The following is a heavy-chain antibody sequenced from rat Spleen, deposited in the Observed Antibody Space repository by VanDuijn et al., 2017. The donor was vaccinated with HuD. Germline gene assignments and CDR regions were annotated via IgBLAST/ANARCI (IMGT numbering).Heavy chain of an antibody. CDR2: ISTGGANT. CDR1: GFTFSNYD. Sequence: EVQLVESGGGLVQPGRSLKLSCAASGFTFSNYDMAWVRQAPTKGLEWIASISTGGANTFYRDSEKGRFTVSRDNAKNTQYLQIDSLRSEDTATYYCSRPDNTYYVMDAWGQGASVTVSS. CDR3: SRPDNTYYVMDA. V-gene: IGHV5S13*01. J-gene: IGHJ4*01. D-gene: IGHD1-10*01.